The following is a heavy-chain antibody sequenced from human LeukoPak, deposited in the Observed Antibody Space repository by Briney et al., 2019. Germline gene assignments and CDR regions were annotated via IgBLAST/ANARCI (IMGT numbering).Heavy chain of an antibody. CDR3: ARKVLNYFDY. Sequence: GGSLRLSCAAPGFTFSIYGMHWVRQAPGKGLEWVAFIRYTGSDKYYADSVKGRFTISRDNSKNTLYLQMNSLRAEDTAVYYCARKVLNYFDYWGQGTLVTVSS. CDR2: IRYTGSDK. CDR1: GFTFSIYG. J-gene: IGHJ4*02. V-gene: IGHV3-30*02.